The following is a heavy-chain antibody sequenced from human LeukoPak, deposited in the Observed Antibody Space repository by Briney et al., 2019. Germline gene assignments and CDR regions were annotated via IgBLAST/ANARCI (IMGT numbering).Heavy chain of an antibody. Sequence: GGSLRLSCAASGFTFSSYWMSWVRQAPGKGLEWVANIKQDGSEKYYVDSVKGRFTISRDNAKNSLYLQMNSLRAEDTAVYYCARALGSYYYDSSGYYHQGYWGQGSLVTVSS. V-gene: IGHV3-7*01. CDR2: IKQDGSEK. CDR1: GFTFSSYW. D-gene: IGHD3-22*01. CDR3: ARALGSYYYDSSGYYHQGY. J-gene: IGHJ4*02.